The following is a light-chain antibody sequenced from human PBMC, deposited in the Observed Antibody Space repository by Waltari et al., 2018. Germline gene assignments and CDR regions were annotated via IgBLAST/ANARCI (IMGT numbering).Light chain of an antibody. CDR2: SNN. J-gene: IGLJ2*01. V-gene: IGLV1-44*01. CDR3: AAWDDSLNGPGV. CDR1: SSTIGSNT. Sequence: QSVLTQPPSASGTPGQRVTISCSGSSSTIGSNTVNWYQQLPGTAPKLLIYSNNQRPSGVPDRFSGSKSGTSASLAISGLQSEDEADYYCAAWDDSLNGPGVFGGGTKLTVL.